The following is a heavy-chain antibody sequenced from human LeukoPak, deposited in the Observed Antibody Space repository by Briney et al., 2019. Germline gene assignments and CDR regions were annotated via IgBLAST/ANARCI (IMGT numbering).Heavy chain of an antibody. Sequence: ASVKVSCKASGYTFTSNYIHWVRQAPGQGPEWMGMIYPRDGSTSYAQKFQGRVTVTRDTSTSTVHMELSGLRSEDTAVYYCARDQEGFDYWGQGTLVTVSS. CDR2: IYPRDGST. CDR1: GYTFTSNY. CDR3: ARDQEGFDY. V-gene: IGHV1-46*01. J-gene: IGHJ4*02.